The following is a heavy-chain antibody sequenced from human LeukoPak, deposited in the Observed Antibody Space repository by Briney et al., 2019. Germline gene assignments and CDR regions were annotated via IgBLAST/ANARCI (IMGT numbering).Heavy chain of an antibody. V-gene: IGHV3-7*01. CDR3: ASGSPAGDY. Sequence: DSVKGRFTIFRDNAKNSLYLEMTSLRAEDTAVYYCASGSPAGDYWGQGTLVTVSS. D-gene: IGHD1-26*01. J-gene: IGHJ4*02.